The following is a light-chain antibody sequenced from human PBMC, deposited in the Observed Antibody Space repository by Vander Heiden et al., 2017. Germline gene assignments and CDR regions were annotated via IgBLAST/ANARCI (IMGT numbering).Light chain of an antibody. Sequence: SYELTQPPSVSVSPGQTASITCSGDKLGDKYACWYQQKPGQSPGLVIYKDSKRPSGIPERFSGSNSATKVTLTISGTQAVDEADYYCQAWDSSTAVFGGGTKLTVL. CDR2: KDS. V-gene: IGLV3-1*01. CDR3: QAWDSSTAV. J-gene: IGLJ2*01. CDR1: KLGDKY.